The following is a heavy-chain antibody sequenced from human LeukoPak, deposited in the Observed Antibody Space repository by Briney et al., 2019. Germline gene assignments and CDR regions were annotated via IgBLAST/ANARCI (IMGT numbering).Heavy chain of an antibody. CDR2: IYYSGST. D-gene: IGHD5-12*01. Sequence: SETLTLTCTVSGGSISSGDYYWSWIRQPPGKGLEWIGYIYYSGSTYYNPSLKSRVTISVDTSKNQFSLKLSSVTAADTAVYYCSRSYLGGYHRDYGGQGTGLSV. J-gene: IGHJ4*02. CDR3: SRSYLGGYHRDY. CDR1: GGSISSGDYY. V-gene: IGHV4-30-4*01.